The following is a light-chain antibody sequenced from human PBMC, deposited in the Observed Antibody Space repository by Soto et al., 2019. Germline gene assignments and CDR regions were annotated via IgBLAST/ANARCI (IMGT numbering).Light chain of an antibody. J-gene: IGLJ1*01. Sequence: QSALTQPASVSGSPGQSITISCTGTSSDVGGYNYVSWYQQHPGKAPKLMISDVSNRPSGVSNRFSGSKSGNTASLTISGLQAEDEADYYCSSYTSSSTLMGFGTGTKVTVL. CDR1: SSDVGGYNY. V-gene: IGLV2-14*01. CDR2: DVS. CDR3: SSYTSSSTLMG.